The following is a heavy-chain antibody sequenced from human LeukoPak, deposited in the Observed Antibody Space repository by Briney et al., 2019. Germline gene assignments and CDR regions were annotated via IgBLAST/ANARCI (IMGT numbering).Heavy chain of an antibody. Sequence: ASETLSLTCTVSGCFISSGGYYWSWIRQHPGKGLEWVGYIYYSGSTYYNPSLKSRVTISVDTSKNQFSLKLSSVTAADTAVYYCARDVGLWFGELSHWFDPWGQGTLVTVSS. CDR2: IYYSGST. CDR1: GCFISSGGYY. D-gene: IGHD3-10*01. CDR3: ARDVGLWFGELSHWFDP. V-gene: IGHV4-31*03. J-gene: IGHJ5*02.